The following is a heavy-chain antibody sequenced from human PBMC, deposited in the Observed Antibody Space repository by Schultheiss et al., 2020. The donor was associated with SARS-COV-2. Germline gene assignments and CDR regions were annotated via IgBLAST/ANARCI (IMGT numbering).Heavy chain of an antibody. CDR2: IKQDGSET. Sequence: GGSLRLSCAASGFTFSSYGMHWVRQAPGKGLEWVANIKQDGSETYYVDSVKGRFTISRDNAKKSLHLQMNSLRAEDTAVYYCAREGVTTDYWGQGTLVTVSS. CDR1: GFTFSSYG. J-gene: IGHJ4*02. CDR3: AREGVTTDY. D-gene: IGHD4-17*01. V-gene: IGHV3-7*01.